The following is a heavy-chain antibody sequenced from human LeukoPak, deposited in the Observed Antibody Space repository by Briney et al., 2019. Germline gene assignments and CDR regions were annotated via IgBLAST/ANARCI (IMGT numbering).Heavy chain of an antibody. CDR3: ARNGFRTYCGTDCYSDYMDV. D-gene: IGHD2-21*02. Sequence: SETLSLTCTVSDGSVSGDSWTWIRQPAGKGLEWIGYICYTGAINYSPSLMGRVAMSVDTSQNQFSLKLTSVTAADTAVYYCARNGFRTYCGTDCYSDYMDVWGKGTTVIVSS. V-gene: IGHV4-59*02. J-gene: IGHJ6*03. CDR1: DGSVSGDS. CDR2: ICYTGAI.